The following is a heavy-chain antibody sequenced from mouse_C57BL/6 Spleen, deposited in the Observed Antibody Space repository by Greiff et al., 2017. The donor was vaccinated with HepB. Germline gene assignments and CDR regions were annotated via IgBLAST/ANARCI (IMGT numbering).Heavy chain of an antibody. V-gene: IGHV1-54*01. Sequence: VHLVESGAELVRPGTSVKVSCKASGYAFTNYLIEWVKQRPGQGLEWIGVINPGSGGTNYNEKFKGKATLTADKSSSTAYMQLSSLTSEDSAVYFCARSTFITTVRGDYWGQGTTLTVSS. CDR3: ARSTFITTVRGDY. CDR1: GYAFTNYL. J-gene: IGHJ2*01. D-gene: IGHD1-1*01. CDR2: INPGSGGT.